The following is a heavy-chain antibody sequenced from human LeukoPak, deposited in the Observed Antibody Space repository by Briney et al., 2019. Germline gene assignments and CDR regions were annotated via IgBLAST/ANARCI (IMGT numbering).Heavy chain of an antibody. V-gene: IGHV4-4*07. CDR3: ARVSVYYYYGMDV. CDR2: IYTSGST. J-gene: IGHJ6*02. Sequence: SETLSLTCTVSGGSISSYYWSWIQQPAGKGLEWIGRIYTSGSTNYNPSLKSRGTMSVDTSKNQFSLKLSSVTAADTAVYYCARVSVYYYYGMDVWGQGTTVTVSS. CDR1: GGSISSYY.